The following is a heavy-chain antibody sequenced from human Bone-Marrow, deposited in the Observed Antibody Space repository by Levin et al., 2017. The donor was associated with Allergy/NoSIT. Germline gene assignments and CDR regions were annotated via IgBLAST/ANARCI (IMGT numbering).Heavy chain of an antibody. CDR3: TRDLCGLGSGNTMIVVVDY. CDR1: GFTFGDYA. J-gene: IGHJ4*02. Sequence: GGSLRLSCTASGFTFGDYAMSWFRQASGKGLEWVGFIRCKAYGGTTEYAASVKGRFTISRDDSKSIAYLQMNSLKTEDTAVYYCTRDLCGLGSGNTMIVVVDYWGQGTLVTVSS. CDR2: IRCKAYGGTT. V-gene: IGHV3-49*03. D-gene: IGHD3-22*01.